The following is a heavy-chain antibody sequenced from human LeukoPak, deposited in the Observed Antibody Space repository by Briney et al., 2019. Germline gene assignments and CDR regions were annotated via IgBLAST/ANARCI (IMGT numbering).Heavy chain of an antibody. J-gene: IGHJ3*02. D-gene: IGHD1-26*01. V-gene: IGHV3-21*01. CDR2: ISSTGSSI. CDR1: GFTFSSYA. Sequence: PGGSLRLSCAASGFTFSSYAMTWVRQAPGKGLEWVSSISSTGSSIYYADSLRGRFTISRDDARNSLYLQMNSLRVEDTAVYYCARASSGSYWGYAFDIWGQGTMVTVSS. CDR3: ARASSGSYWGYAFDI.